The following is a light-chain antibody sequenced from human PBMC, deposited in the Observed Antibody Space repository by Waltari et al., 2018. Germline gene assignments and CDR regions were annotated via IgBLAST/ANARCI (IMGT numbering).Light chain of an antibody. CDR3: QQYNNWPPWT. CDR1: QSVSSN. V-gene: IGKV3-15*01. J-gene: IGKJ1*01. CDR2: GAS. Sequence: EIVMTQSPATLSVSPGERATLSCRASQSVSSNLAWYQQKPGQAPRPLLYGASTRATGIPARFSGSGSGTEFTLTISSMQSEDFAVYYCQQYNNWPPWTFGQGTKVEIK.